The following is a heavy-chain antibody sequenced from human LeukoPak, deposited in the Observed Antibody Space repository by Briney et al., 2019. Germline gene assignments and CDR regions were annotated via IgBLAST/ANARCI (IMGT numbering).Heavy chain of an antibody. Sequence: GRSLRLSCAASGFTFSSYGMHWVRQAPGKGLEWVAVIWYDGSNKYYADSVKGRFTISRDNSKNTLYLQMNSMRAEDTAVYYCAKDFLTYYYDSSGYDVGPFDYWGQGTLVTVSS. CDR1: GFTFSSYG. J-gene: IGHJ4*02. D-gene: IGHD3-22*01. V-gene: IGHV3-33*06. CDR3: AKDFLTYYYDSSGYDVGPFDY. CDR2: IWYDGSNK.